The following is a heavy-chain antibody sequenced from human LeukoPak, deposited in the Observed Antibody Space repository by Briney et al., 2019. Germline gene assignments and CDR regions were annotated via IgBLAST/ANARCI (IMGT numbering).Heavy chain of an antibody. Sequence: GGSLRLSCAASGFTFRSCAMTWVRQAPGKGLEWVSAVSGSGDSTYYADSVKGRFTISRDNFKNTLYLQMNSLRAGDTAVYYCARKGYGSGSYLFWDWGQGTLITVSS. CDR3: ARKGYGSGSYLFWD. J-gene: IGHJ4*02. D-gene: IGHD3-10*01. V-gene: IGHV3-23*01. CDR1: GFTFRSCA. CDR2: VSGSGDST.